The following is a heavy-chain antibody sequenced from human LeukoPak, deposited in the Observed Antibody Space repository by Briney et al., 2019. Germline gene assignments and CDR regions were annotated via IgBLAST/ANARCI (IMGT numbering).Heavy chain of an antibody. CDR3: ARDPYYYDSSGYLNWFDP. Sequence: GASVKVSCKASGYTFTGYYMHWVRQAPGQGLEWIGWINPNSGGTNYAQKFQGRVTMTRDTSISTAYMELSRLRSDDTAVYYCARDPYYYDSSGYLNWFDPWGQGTLVTVSS. CDR2: INPNSGGT. D-gene: IGHD3-22*01. J-gene: IGHJ5*02. CDR1: GYTFTGYY. V-gene: IGHV1-2*02.